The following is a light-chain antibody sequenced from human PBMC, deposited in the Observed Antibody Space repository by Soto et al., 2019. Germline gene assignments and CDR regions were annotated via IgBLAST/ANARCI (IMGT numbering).Light chain of an antibody. J-gene: IGKJ1*01. CDR3: QQYNNWHPWT. CDR1: QSVSSN. V-gene: IGKV3-15*01. Sequence: EIVMTQSPATLSVSPGERATLSCRASQSVSSNLAWYQQKPCQAPRLLIYGASTRATGIPARFNGSGSGTQITLTISSPQTEDFAGYYCQQYNNWHPWTFGKGTKVEIK. CDR2: GAS.